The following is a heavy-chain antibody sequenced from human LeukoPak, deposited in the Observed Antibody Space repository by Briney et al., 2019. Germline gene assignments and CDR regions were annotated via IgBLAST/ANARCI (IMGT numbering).Heavy chain of an antibody. CDR2: ISGSGGST. Sequence: GGSLRLSCAASGFTFSSYAMSWVRQAPGKGLEWVSAISGSGGSTYYADSVKGRITISRDNSKNTLYLQMNSLRAEDTAVYYCAKDIGDYDFWSGYPGHGYFDYWGQGTLVTVSS. V-gene: IGHV3-23*01. CDR3: AKDIGDYDFWSGYPGHGYFDY. D-gene: IGHD3-3*01. CDR1: GFTFSSYA. J-gene: IGHJ4*02.